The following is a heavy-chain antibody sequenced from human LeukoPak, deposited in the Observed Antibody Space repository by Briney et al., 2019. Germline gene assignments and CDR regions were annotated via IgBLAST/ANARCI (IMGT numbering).Heavy chain of an antibody. Sequence: QAGGSLRLSCAASGFTFSSYSMNWVRQAPGKGLEWVSAISGSGGSTYYADSVKGRFTISRDNSKNTLYLQMNSLRAEDTAVYCCAVGHTAMAFDYWGQGTLVTVSS. CDR3: AVGHTAMAFDY. CDR1: GFTFSSYS. V-gene: IGHV3-23*01. J-gene: IGHJ4*02. CDR2: ISGSGGST. D-gene: IGHD5-18*01.